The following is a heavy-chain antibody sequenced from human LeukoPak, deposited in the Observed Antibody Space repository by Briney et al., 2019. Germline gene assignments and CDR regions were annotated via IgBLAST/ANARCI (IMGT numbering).Heavy chain of an antibody. J-gene: IGHJ4*02. CDR2: IVGSGRNT. V-gene: IGHV3-23*01. D-gene: IGHD5-12*01. CDR1: GITFSIYT. CDR3: AKEGGYDGVDW. Sequence: GGSLRLSCAASGITFSIYTMSWVRQAPGKGLEWVSAIVGSGRNTYYADFVKGRFTISRDNSKNTLYLQMNSLRAEDTAVYHCAKEGGYDGVDWWGQGTLVTVSS.